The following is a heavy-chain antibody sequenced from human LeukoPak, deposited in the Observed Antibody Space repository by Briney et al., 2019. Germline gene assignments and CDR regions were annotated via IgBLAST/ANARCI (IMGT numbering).Heavy chain of an antibody. CDR2: IYYSGST. V-gene: IGHV4-39*07. CDR3: ARSRFLWFGDPHDV. J-gene: IGHJ6*04. D-gene: IGHD3-10*01. CDR1: GGSISGSSYY. Sequence: SETLSLTCTVSGGSISGSSYYWGWIRQPPGKGLQWIGSIYYSGSTYYNPSLKSRVTISVDTSKNQFSLKLSSVTAADTAVYYCARSRFLWFGDPHDVWGKGTTVTISS.